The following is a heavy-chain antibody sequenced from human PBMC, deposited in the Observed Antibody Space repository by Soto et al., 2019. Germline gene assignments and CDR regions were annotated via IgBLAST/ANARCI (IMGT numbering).Heavy chain of an antibody. CDR2: ISGSGGST. Sequence: PGGSVRLSCAASGCAVSGYAMSWVRQAPGKGLEWVSAISGSGGSTYYADSVKGRFTISRDNSKNTLYLQMNSLRAEDTAVYYCAKDSTSSSWYPEYYFAYWGQGTLVTVSS. V-gene: IGHV3-23*01. D-gene: IGHD6-13*01. CDR1: GCAVSGYA. J-gene: IGHJ4*02. CDR3: AKDSTSSSWYPEYYFAY.